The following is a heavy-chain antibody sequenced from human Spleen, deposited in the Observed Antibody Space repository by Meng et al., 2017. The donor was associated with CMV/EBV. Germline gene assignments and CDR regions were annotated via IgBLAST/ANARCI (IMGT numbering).Heavy chain of an antibody. D-gene: IGHD4-17*01. J-gene: IGHJ4*02. Sequence: GSGSSFTSYWIGWVRQMPGNGLEWMGIIYPGDSDTRYSPSFQGQVTISADKSISTAYLQWSSLKASDTAMYYCARRNDYGDPGFDYWGQGTLVTVSS. CDR3: ARRNDYGDPGFDY. V-gene: IGHV5-51*01. CDR1: GSSFTSYW. CDR2: IYPGDSDT.